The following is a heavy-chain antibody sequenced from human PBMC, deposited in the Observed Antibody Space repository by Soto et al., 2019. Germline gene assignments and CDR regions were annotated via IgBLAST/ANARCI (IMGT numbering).Heavy chain of an antibody. CDR3: ATAFDTAMLTSDY. CDR1: GLTFGRYT. CDR2: ISTLSNYI. Sequence: EVQLVESGGGLVKPGGSLRLSCAASGLTFGRYTMNWVRQAPGKGLEWVASISTLSNYIDYVPSVKGRFTISRDNAKNSGFLQMDSLRAEDTALYYCATAFDTAMLTSDYWGQGTQVTVSS. V-gene: IGHV3-21*01. J-gene: IGHJ4*02. D-gene: IGHD5-18*01.